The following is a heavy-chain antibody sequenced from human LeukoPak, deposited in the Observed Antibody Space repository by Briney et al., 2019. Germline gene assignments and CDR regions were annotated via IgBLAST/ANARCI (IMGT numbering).Heavy chain of an antibody. CDR1: GGPFSGYY. J-gene: IGHJ3*02. Sequence: SETLSLTCAVYGGPFSGYYWSWIRQPPGKGLEWIGEINHSGSTNYNPSLKSRVTISVDTSKNQFSLKLSSVTAADTAVYYCARPWIQLWSLHGFDIWGQGTMVTVSS. D-gene: IGHD5-18*01. CDR2: INHSGST. V-gene: IGHV4-34*01. CDR3: ARPWIQLWSLHGFDI.